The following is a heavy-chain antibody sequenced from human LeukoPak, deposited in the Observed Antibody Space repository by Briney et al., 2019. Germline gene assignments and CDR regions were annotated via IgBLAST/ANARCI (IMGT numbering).Heavy chain of an antibody. D-gene: IGHD6-19*01. CDR2: ISGSGDST. CDR3: PGLPGKPVAGAFDY. CDR1: GFTFSNYA. V-gene: IGHV3-23*01. J-gene: IGHJ4*02. Sequence: GGSLRLSCAASGFTFSNYAMRWVRQAPGKGLEWVSGISGSGDSTYYADSVKGRFTIPRDNSKNTLYLQMNSLRAEDTAVYYWPGLPGKPVAGAFDYWGKGTLVTVSS.